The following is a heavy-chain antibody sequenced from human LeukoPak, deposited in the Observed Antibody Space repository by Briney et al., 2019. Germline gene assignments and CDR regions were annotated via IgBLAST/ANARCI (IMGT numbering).Heavy chain of an antibody. Sequence: PSETLSLTCTVSGGSISSYYWSWIRQPPGKGLEWIGYIYYSGSTNYNPSLKSRVTISVDTSKNQFSLKLSSVTAADTAVYYCARLAVSAAIPYWFDPWGQGTLVTVSS. V-gene: IGHV4-59*01. CDR2: IYYSGST. J-gene: IGHJ5*02. CDR1: GGSISSYY. D-gene: IGHD2-2*02. CDR3: ARLAVSAAIPYWFDP.